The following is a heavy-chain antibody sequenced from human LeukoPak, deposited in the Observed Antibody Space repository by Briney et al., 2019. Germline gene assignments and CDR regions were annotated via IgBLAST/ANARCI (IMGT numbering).Heavy chain of an antibody. CDR2: IKQDGSEK. Sequence: GGSLRLSCAASGFTFSRYWMSWVRQAPGKGLEWVANIKQDGSEKYYVDSVKGRFTISRDNAKNSLYLQMNSLRAEDTAVYYCASVVAVAGTFGEYYFDYWGQGTLVTVSS. V-gene: IGHV3-7*01. CDR3: ASVVAVAGTFGEYYFDY. CDR1: GFTFSRYW. J-gene: IGHJ4*02. D-gene: IGHD6-19*01.